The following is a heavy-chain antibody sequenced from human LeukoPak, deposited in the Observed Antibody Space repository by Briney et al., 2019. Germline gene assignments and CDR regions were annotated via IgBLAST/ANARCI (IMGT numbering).Heavy chain of an antibody. CDR1: RYTFISYD. J-gene: IGHJ3*02. D-gene: IGHD7-27*01. CDR2: MNPNSANT. V-gene: IGHV1-8*01. Sequence: ASVKVSCKASRYTFISYDINWVRQAAGQGLEWMGWMNPNSANTGYAEKFQGRVSMTRNNPISTAYMELSGLRSEDTAVYYCARARTDLESGDLAYAFEIWGQGTMITVSS. CDR3: ARARTDLESGDLAYAFEI.